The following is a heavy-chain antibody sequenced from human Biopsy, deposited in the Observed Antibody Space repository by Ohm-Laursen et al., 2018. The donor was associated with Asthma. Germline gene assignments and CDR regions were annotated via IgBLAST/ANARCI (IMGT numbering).Heavy chain of an antibody. J-gene: IGHJ4*02. CDR2: INTNTGNP. CDR1: GYTVTRYA. CDR3: ARMISYYHEMRAPFFDY. V-gene: IGHV7-4-1*02. D-gene: IGHD3-22*01. Sequence: GASVKVSCKASGYTVTRYAINWVRQAPGQGLEWMGWINTNTGNPTYAQGFTGRFVFSLDTSVNTAHLQISNLKAEDTAVYYCARMISYYHEMRAPFFDYWGQGTLVTVSS.